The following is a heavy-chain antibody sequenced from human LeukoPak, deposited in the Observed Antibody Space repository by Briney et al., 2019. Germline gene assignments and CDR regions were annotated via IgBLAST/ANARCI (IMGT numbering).Heavy chain of an antibody. D-gene: IGHD2/OR15-2a*01. CDR2: IWYDGSNK. CDR3: ARRGVVIRVILVGLHKGAYYFVA. Sequence: GGSLRLSCAASGFTFSSYGMRWVRQAPGKGLEWVAVIWYDGSNKYYADSVKGRFTISRDNSKNTLYLQMNSLRAEDTAVYSCARRGVVIRVILVGLHKGAYYFVAGGQRALVTV. V-gene: IGHV3-33*01. CDR1: GFTFSSYG. J-gene: IGHJ4*02.